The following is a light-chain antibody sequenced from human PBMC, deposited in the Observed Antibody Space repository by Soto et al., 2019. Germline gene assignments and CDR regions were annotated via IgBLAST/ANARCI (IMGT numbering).Light chain of an antibody. CDR3: CSHAGSSTVV. CDR1: SSDVGSYNL. Sequence: QSALTQPASVSGSPGQSITISCTGTSSDVGSYNLVSWYQQHPGIAPKLMIYEDSKRPSGVSNRFSGSKSGNTASLTISGLQAEDEADYYCCSHAGSSTVVFGGGTKVTVL. J-gene: IGLJ2*01. V-gene: IGLV2-23*01. CDR2: EDS.